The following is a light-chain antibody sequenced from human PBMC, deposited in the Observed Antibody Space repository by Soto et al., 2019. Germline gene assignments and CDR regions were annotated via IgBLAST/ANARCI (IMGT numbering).Light chain of an antibody. J-gene: IGLJ2*01. CDR1: SRDVGGYNY. CDR2: NFN. Sequence: QSALTQPASVSGSPGQSITISCTGTSRDVGGYNYISWYQQHPGKTPRLIIYNFNNRPSGVSNRFSGSKSGNTASLTISGLQAEDEADYYCSSYRTGSVIFGGGTKLTVL. V-gene: IGLV2-14*03. CDR3: SSYRTGSVI.